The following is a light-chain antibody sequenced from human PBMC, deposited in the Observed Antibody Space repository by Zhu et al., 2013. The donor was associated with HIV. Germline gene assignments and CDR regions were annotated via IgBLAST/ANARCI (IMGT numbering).Light chain of an antibody. J-gene: IGLJ1*01. CDR2: FND. CDR3: AAWDDSVSAYV. CDR1: SSNIATNP. Sequence: QSVLTQPPSASGTPGQRVTISCSGSSSNIATNPVKWYQQLPGTAPKLLIYFNDQRPSGVPDRFSGSKSGTSASLAISGLQSDDEADYFCAAWDDSVSAYVFGTGTKVTAL. V-gene: IGLV1-44*01.